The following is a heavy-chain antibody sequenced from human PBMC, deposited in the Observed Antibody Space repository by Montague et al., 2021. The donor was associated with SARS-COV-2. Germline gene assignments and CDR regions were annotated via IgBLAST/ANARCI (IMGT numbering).Heavy chain of an antibody. J-gene: IGHJ6*02. CDR3: AREGILWFGDLAPYYYSMDV. CDR1: GGSISSYY. V-gene: IGHV4-59*01. Sequence: SETLSLTCTVSGGSISSYYWSWIRQPPGKGLEWIGYIYYSGSTNYNPSLKSRVTISVDTSKNQFSLKLSSVTAADTAVYYCAREGILWFGDLAPYYYSMDVWGQGTTVTVSS. CDR2: IYYSGST. D-gene: IGHD3-10*01.